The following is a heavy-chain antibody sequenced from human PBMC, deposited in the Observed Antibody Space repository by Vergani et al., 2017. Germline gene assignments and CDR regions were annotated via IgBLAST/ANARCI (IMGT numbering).Heavy chain of an antibody. Sequence: QVQLVESGGGVVQPGRSLRLSCAASGFTFSDYYMSWIRQAPGKGLEWVSYISSSGSTIYYADSVKGRFTISRDNAKNSLYLKMNSLRAEDTAVYYCARDLGTYYDFWSATYGMDVWGQGTTVTVSS. J-gene: IGHJ6*02. V-gene: IGHV3-11*01. D-gene: IGHD3-3*01. CDR1: GFTFSDYY. CDR2: ISSSGSTI. CDR3: ARDLGTYYDFWSATYGMDV.